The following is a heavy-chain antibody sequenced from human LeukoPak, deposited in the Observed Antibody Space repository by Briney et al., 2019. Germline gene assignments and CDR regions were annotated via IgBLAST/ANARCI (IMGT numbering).Heavy chain of an antibody. D-gene: IGHD6-19*01. V-gene: IGHV4-34*01. CDR1: GGSFSGYY. J-gene: IGHJ4*02. CDR2: INHSGST. Sequence: SETLSLTCAVYGGSFSGYYWSWIRQPPGKGLEWIGEINHSGSTNYNPSLKSRVTISVDTSKNQFSLKLGSVTAADTAVYYCARGLEQWLDPRYYFDYWGQGTLVTVSS. CDR3: ARGLEQWLDPRYYFDY.